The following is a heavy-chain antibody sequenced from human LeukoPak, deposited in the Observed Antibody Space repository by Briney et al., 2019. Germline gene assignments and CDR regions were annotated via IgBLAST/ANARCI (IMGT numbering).Heavy chain of an antibody. V-gene: IGHV3-7*01. Sequence: PGGSLRLSCAASGYTFSTYWMSWVRQAPGKGLEWVGNIKQDGSEKYYVDSVKGRFTISRDNAKNSLYLQMNSLRAEDTAVYYCATDGYSSGCFDYWGQGTLVTVSS. D-gene: IGHD6-19*01. J-gene: IGHJ4*02. CDR3: ATDGYSSGCFDY. CDR2: IKQDGSEK. CDR1: GYTFSTYW.